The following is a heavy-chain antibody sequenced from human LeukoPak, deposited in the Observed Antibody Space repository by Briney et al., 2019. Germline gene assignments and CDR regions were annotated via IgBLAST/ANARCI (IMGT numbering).Heavy chain of an antibody. V-gene: IGHV4-59*01. CDR2: FHNSGTS. Sequence: SETLSLTCTVSDDSISDYYRGWIWQPPGKGLEWIGYFHNSGTSTYNPSLKSRVTISADTSKDQFSLKLNSLTTADTAVYYCTRGAGWLIDYWGQGILVTVSS. CDR3: TRGAGWLIDY. D-gene: IGHD3-16*01. CDR1: DDSISDYY. J-gene: IGHJ4*02.